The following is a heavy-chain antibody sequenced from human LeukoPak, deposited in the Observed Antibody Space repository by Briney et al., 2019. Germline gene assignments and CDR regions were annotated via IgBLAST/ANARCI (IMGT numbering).Heavy chain of an antibody. CDR1: GYTFTSYD. J-gene: IGHJ3*02. Sequence: ASVKVSCKASGYTFTSYDINWVRQATGQGLEWMGWINPNSGGTNYAQKFQGRVTMTRDTSISTAYMELSRLRSDDTAVYYCARAVRSYDAFDIWGQGTMVTVSS. CDR2: INPNSGGT. CDR3: ARAVRSYDAFDI. D-gene: IGHD1-26*01. V-gene: IGHV1-2*02.